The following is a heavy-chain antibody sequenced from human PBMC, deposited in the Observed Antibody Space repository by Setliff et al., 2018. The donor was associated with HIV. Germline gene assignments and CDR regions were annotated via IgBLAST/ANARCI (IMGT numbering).Heavy chain of an antibody. V-gene: IGHV1-8*02. CDR2: MNPASGNT. D-gene: IGHD6-19*01. J-gene: IGHJ3*02. CDR1: GYTFTSYD. Sequence: ASVKVSCKASGYTFTSYDVNWVRQATGQGLEWMGWMNPASGNTGYAQKFQGRVTMTRNTSVSTVYMELSSLRSEDTAVYYCARVRSSFPQYTSGLVRPFDTWGQGTTVTVSS. CDR3: ARVRSSFPQYTSGLVRPFDT.